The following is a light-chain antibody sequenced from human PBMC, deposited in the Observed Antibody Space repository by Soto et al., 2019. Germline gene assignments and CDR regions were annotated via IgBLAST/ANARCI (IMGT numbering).Light chain of an antibody. V-gene: IGKV1-33*01. Sequence: DIQMTQSPSSLSASIGDRVTITCQASQDVNNSLNWYQQKPRKAPNLLIYDVSNLGTGVPSRFSGSGSGTDFTFTISRLQPEDIGTYYCQQYYKVPVTFGHGTRLEI. CDR3: QQYYKVPVT. CDR1: QDVNNS. CDR2: DVS. J-gene: IGKJ5*01.